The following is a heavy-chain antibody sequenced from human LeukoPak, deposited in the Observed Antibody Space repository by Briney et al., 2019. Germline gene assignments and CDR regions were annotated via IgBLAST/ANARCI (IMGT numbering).Heavy chain of an antibody. J-gene: IGHJ4*02. CDR2: ISSSSSYI. CDR1: GFTFSSYS. D-gene: IGHD3-10*01. Sequence: GGSLRLSCAASGFTFSSYSMNWVRQAPGKGLEWVSSISSSSSYIYYADSVKGRFTISRDNAKNSLYLQINSLRAEDTAVYYCTRGDYYGSGTPGYWGQGTLVTVPS. CDR3: TRGDYYGSGTPGY. V-gene: IGHV3-21*01.